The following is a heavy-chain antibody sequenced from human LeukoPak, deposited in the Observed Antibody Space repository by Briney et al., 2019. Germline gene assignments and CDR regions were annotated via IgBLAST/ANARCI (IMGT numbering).Heavy chain of an antibody. V-gene: IGHV3-64*01. CDR3: ARYSSGSYYHY. CDR1: GLTFSDYA. D-gene: IGHD3-10*01. CDR2: VSTDGGGT. J-gene: IGHJ4*02. Sequence: GGSLRLSCAASGLTFSDYAMHWARQAPGKGLEYVSAVSTDGGGTYYVNSVKGRFTISRDNSKNTLYLQMGSLRAEDMAVYYCARYSSGSYYHYWGQGTLVTVSS.